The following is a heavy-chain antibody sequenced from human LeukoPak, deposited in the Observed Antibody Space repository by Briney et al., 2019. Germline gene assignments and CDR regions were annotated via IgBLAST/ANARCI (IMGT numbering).Heavy chain of an antibody. J-gene: IGHJ4*02. Sequence: GGSLTLSCAASGFTFSSYWMSWVRQAPGKGREGVANIKQDGSEKYYVDSVKGRFTISRDNAKNSLYLQMNGLRAEDTAVYYCARDLRGIAVASDYWGQGTLVTVSS. CDR2: IKQDGSEK. D-gene: IGHD6-19*01. CDR1: GFTFSSYW. CDR3: ARDLRGIAVASDY. V-gene: IGHV3-7*01.